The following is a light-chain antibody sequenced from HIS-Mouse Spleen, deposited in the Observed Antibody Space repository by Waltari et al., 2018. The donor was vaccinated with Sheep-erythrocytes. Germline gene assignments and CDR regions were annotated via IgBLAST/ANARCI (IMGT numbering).Light chain of an antibody. CDR3: CSYAGSSTPWV. J-gene: IGLJ3*02. V-gene: IGLV2-23*01. CDR2: EGS. Sequence: QSALTQPASVSGSPGQSITISCTGTSSDVGRYNLVPWYQQQPGKAPKLVIYEGSKRSSGVFKRFSGSKSGTAASLTISGLQAEDEADYYCCSYAGSSTPWVFGGVTKLTVL. CDR1: SSDVGRYNL.